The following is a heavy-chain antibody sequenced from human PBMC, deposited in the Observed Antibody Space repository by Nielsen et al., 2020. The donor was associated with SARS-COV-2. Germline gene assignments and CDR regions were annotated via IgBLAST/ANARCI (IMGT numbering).Heavy chain of an antibody. V-gene: IGHV3-20*01. D-gene: IGHD3-9*01. CDR2: INWNGGST. J-gene: IGHJ4*02. CDR3: ARVSAYDILTGYYNYFDY. Sequence: GESLKISCAASGFTFSSYAMSWVRQAPGKGLEWVSGINWNGGSTGYADSVKGRFTISRDNAKNSLYLQMNSLRAEDTALYHCARVSAYDILTGYYNYFDYWGQGTLVTVSS. CDR1: GFTFSSYA.